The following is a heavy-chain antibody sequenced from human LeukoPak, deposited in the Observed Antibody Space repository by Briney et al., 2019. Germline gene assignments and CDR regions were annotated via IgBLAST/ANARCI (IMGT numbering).Heavy chain of an antibody. Sequence: SETLSLTCAVYGGSFSGYYWSWIRQPPGKGLEWIGEINHSGSTNYNPSLKSRVTISVDTSKNQISLKLSSVTAADTAVYYCARAGYRAYYFDYWGQGTLVTVSS. J-gene: IGHJ4*02. D-gene: IGHD6-13*01. V-gene: IGHV4-34*01. CDR3: ARAGYRAYYFDY. CDR1: GGSFSGYY. CDR2: INHSGST.